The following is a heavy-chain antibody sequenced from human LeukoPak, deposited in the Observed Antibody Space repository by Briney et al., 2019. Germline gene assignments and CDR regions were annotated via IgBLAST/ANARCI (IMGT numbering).Heavy chain of an antibody. J-gene: IGHJ4*02. Sequence: GGSLRLSCAASGFTFSTYLMTWVRQAPGKGLEWVANIKQDGREKYYVDSVKGRFTISRDNTKNSLYLQMNSLRAEDTAVYYCGSERPSSSWYDYWGREPRVTVSS. CDR3: GSERPSSSWYDY. CDR1: GFTFSTYL. CDR2: IKQDGREK. V-gene: IGHV3-7*01. D-gene: IGHD6-13*01.